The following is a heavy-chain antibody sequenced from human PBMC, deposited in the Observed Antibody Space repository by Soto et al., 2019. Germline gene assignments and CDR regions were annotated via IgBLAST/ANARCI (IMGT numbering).Heavy chain of an antibody. J-gene: IGHJ4*02. V-gene: IGHV1-2*04. D-gene: IGHD1-26*01. CDR1: GYTITGYY. CDR3: ARDRTEWELAYFDY. CDR2: INPNSGGT. Sequence: ASVKVSCKASGYTITGYYMHWVRQAPGQGLEWMGWINPNSGGTNYAQKFQGWVTMTRDTSISTAYMELSRLRSDDTAVYYCARDRTEWELAYFDYWGQGTLVTVSS.